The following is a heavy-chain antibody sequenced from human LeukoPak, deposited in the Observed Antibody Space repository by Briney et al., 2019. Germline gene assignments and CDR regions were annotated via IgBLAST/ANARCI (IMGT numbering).Heavy chain of an antibody. CDR2: IYYSGST. D-gene: IGHD3-22*01. Sequence: SETLSLTCTVSGGSISSSSYYWGWIRQPPGKGLGWIGGIYYSGSTYYNPSLKSRVTISVDTSKNQFSLKLSSVTAADTAVYYCARHWGIGYYYDSSGYQDYWGQGTLVTVSS. V-gene: IGHV4-39*01. CDR1: GGSISSSSYY. J-gene: IGHJ4*02. CDR3: ARHWGIGYYYDSSGYQDY.